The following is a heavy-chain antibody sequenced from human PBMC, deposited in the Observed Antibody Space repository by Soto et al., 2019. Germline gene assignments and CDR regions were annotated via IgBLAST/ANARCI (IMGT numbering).Heavy chain of an antibody. J-gene: IGHJ4*02. V-gene: IGHV4-4*07. D-gene: IGHD6-13*01. CDR2: IYSGGRN. CDR1: GGSITAYS. CDR3: ARGSSRWDY. Sequence: SETLSLTCTVSGGSITAYSWSWIRQPAGKGLEWIGRIYSGGRNNYNPSLKSRVTMSVDTSKNQFSLRLSSVTAADTAMYYCARGSSRWDYWGQGTLVTVSS.